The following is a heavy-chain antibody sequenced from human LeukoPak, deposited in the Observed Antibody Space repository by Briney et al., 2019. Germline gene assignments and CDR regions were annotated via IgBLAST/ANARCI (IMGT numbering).Heavy chain of an antibody. V-gene: IGHV3-33*01. CDR3: ARPRTYSSSWSPFDY. J-gene: IGHJ4*02. Sequence: GGSLRLSCAASGFTFNSYGMHWVPQAPGKGLEWVALIWYDGSNKYYADSVKGRFTISRDNSKNTLYLQMNSLRAEDTAVYYCARPRTYSSSWSPFDYWGQGTLVTVSS. D-gene: IGHD6-13*01. CDR2: IWYDGSNK. CDR1: GFTFNSYG.